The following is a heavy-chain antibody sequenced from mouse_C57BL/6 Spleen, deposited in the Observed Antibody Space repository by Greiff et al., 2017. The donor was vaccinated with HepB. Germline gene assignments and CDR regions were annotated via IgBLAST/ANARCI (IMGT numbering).Heavy chain of an antibody. J-gene: IGHJ2*01. V-gene: IGHV3-8*01. CDR2: ISYSGST. CDR3: ARTLYCSCRYCFAY. D-gene: IGHD1-1*01. CDR1: GYSFTSDY. Sequence: EVQLVESGPGLAKPSQTLSLTCSVTGYSFTSDYWNWIRKFPGNKLEYMGYISYSGSTYYNASLKSRISITGDTSKNHYYLQLSSVTTEDTATYYCARTLYCSCRYCFAYWGQGTTLTVSA.